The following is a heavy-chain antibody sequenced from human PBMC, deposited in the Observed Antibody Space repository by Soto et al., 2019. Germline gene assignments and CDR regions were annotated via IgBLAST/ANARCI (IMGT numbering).Heavy chain of an antibody. J-gene: IGHJ5*02. D-gene: IGHD6-19*01. CDR2: ISWNDEK. CDR3: AHRRVWSSEWYDWFDP. CDR1: GFSLSTNGVR. Sequence: SGPTLVNPTQTLTLTCTFSGFSLSTNGVRVGWIRQPPGKALEWLAIISWNDEKYYSPSLKSRLTITKDTSKNQVVLTMTNVDPVDTATHYCAHRRVWSSEWYDWFDPWGQGMLVTVSS. V-gene: IGHV2-5*01.